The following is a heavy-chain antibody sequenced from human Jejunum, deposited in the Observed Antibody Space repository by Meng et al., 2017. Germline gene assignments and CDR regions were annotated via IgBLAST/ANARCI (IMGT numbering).Heavy chain of an antibody. V-gene: IGHV7-4-1*02. CDR3: ARDLLKETYYYDSSGRPHGY. CDR2: INTSTGNP. J-gene: IGHJ4*02. D-gene: IGHD3-22*01. Sequence: QVLLVLSGSELKQPGASVQAACKASGYIFTSYAMNWVRPAPGQGLEWMGWINTSTGNPTDAQGFTGRFVFSLDTSVSTAYLQISSLKAEDTAVYYCARDLLKETYYYDSSGRPHGYWGQGTLVTVSS. CDR1: GYIFTSYA.